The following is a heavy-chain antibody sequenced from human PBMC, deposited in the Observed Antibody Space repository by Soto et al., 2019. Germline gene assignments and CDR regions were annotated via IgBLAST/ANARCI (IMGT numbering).Heavy chain of an antibody. D-gene: IGHD6-6*01. Sequence: ASVKVSCKASGYAFTNYDVSGVRQAPGQGLEWMGWISTSTGNTNYAQKLQGRVSMTTDTSASTAYMELRSLRSDDTAVYYCARGEGMAARHDGYDIWGQGTMVTVSS. CDR3: ARGEGMAARHDGYDI. CDR1: GYAFTNYD. J-gene: IGHJ3*02. CDR2: ISTSTGNT. V-gene: IGHV1-18*04.